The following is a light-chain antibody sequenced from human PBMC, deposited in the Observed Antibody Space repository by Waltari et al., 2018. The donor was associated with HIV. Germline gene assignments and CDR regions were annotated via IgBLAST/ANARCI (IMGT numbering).Light chain of an antibody. Sequence: QSALTQPPSASGSPGQSVTISCTGTSSDFVGYTYVSWYQQHPGKAPKLIIFEGTYRPSGISNRFSASKSGNTTSLTISGLQAEDEAHYYCSSYAASGSVIFGGGTNLTVL. CDR2: EGT. CDR3: SSYAASGSVI. J-gene: IGLJ2*01. CDR1: SSDFVGYTY. V-gene: IGLV2-8*01.